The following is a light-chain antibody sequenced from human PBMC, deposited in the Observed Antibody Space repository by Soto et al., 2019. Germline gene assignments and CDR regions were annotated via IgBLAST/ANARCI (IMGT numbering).Light chain of an antibody. CDR3: QQRSNWPPYT. Sequence: IVLTQSPATLSLSPGERATLSCRASQSLSSYLAWYQQKPGQPPRLLIYDASNRATGIPARFSGSGSGTDFTLTISSLEPEDFAVYYCQQRSNWPPYTFGQGTKLEIK. V-gene: IGKV3-11*01. J-gene: IGKJ2*01. CDR2: DAS. CDR1: QSLSSY.